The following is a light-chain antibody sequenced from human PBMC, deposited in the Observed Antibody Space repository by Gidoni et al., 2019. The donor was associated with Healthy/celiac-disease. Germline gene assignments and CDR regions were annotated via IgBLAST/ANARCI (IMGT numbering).Light chain of an antibody. CDR3: QKYNSARWT. J-gene: IGKJ1*01. V-gene: IGKV1-27*01. Sequence: DIQMTQSPSSLSASVGDRVTITCRASKGISNYLAWYQQKPGKVPKLLIYAASTLQSGVPSRFSGSGSGTDFTLTISSLQPEAVATYYCQKYNSARWTFGQGTKVEIK. CDR1: KGISNY. CDR2: AAS.